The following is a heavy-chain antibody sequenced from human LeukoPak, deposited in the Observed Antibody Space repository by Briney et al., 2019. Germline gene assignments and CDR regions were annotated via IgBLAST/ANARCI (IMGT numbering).Heavy chain of an antibody. V-gene: IGHV3-23*01. D-gene: IGHD4-23*01. CDR1: GGSISSGGYY. J-gene: IGHJ4*02. CDR3: AKSGNNGGKRGGNDY. CDR2: ISGSGGST. Sequence: LSLTCTVSGGSISSGGYYWSWIRQHPGKGLEWISAISGSGGSTYYADPVKGRFTISRDNSKNTLYLQMNSLRAEDTAVYYCAKSGNNGGKRGGNDYWGQGTLVTVSS.